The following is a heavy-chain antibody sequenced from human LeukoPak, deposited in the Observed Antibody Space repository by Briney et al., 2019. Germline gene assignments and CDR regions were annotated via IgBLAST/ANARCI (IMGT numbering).Heavy chain of an antibody. D-gene: IGHD2-2*02. Sequence: PGGSLRLSCAASGFTFSGSAMHWVRQASGKGLEWVGRIRSKANSYATAYAASVKGRFTSSRDDSKNTAYLQMNTLKTEDTAVYYCTSPEFNQLLYRNYYYGMDVWGQGTTVTVSS. CDR2: IRSKANSYAT. CDR3: TSPEFNQLLYRNYYYGMDV. CDR1: GFTFSGSA. J-gene: IGHJ6*02. V-gene: IGHV3-73*01.